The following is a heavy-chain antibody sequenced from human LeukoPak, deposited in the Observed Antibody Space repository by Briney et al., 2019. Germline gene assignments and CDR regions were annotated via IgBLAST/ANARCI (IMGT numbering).Heavy chain of an antibody. CDR3: ARNAVVGATRAAFDI. CDR2: IYYSGST. Sequence: SETLSLTCTVSGGSISSYYWSWIRQPPGKGREWIGYIYYSGSTNYNPSLKSRVTISVDTSKNQFSLKLSSVTAADTAVYYCARNAVVGATRAAFDIWGQGTMVTVSS. D-gene: IGHD1-26*01. V-gene: IGHV4-59*01. J-gene: IGHJ3*02. CDR1: GGSISSYY.